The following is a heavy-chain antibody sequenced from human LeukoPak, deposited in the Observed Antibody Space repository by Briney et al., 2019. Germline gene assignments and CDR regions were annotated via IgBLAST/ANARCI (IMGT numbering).Heavy chain of an antibody. CDR2: IYYSGST. D-gene: IGHD3-3*01. CDR1: GGSISSYY. Sequence: SETLSLTCTVSGGSISSYYWSWIRQPPGKGLEWIGYIYYSGSTNYNPSLKSRVTISVDTSKNQFSLKLSSVTAAGTAVYYCARSPITIPAWFDPWGQGTLVTVSS. V-gene: IGHV4-59*08. CDR3: ARSPITIPAWFDP. J-gene: IGHJ5*02.